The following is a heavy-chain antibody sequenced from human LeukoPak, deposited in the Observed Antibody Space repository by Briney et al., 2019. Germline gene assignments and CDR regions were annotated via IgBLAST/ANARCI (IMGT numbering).Heavy chain of an antibody. CDR2: ISGSGGST. CDR1: GFTLSDYY. CDR3: AKKERRIAAAVYFDY. J-gene: IGHJ4*02. Sequence: GGSLRLSCAASGFTLSDYYMSWIRQAPGKGLEWVSAISGSGGSTYYADSVKGRFTISRDNSKNTLYLQMNSLRAEDTAVYYCAKKERRIAAAVYFDYWGQGTLVTVSS. V-gene: IGHV3-23*01. D-gene: IGHD6-13*01.